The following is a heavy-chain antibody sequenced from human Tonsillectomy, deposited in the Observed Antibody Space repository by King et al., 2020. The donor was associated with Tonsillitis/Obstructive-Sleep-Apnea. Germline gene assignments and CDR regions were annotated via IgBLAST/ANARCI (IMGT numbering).Heavy chain of an antibody. CDR2: ISYDGSNK. Sequence: HVQLVESGGGVVQPGRSLRLSCAASGFTFSSYGMHWVRQAPGKGLEWVAVISYDGSNKYYADSLKGRFTISRDNSKNTLYLQMNSLRAEDTAVYSCAKEGRSSSWYRPDYWGQGTLVTVSP. V-gene: IGHV3-30*18. J-gene: IGHJ4*02. D-gene: IGHD6-13*01. CDR1: GFTFSSYG. CDR3: AKEGRSSSWYRPDY.